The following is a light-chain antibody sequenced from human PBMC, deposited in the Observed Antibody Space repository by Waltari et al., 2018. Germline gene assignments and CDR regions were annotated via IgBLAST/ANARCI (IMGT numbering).Light chain of an antibody. CDR1: QSVLYSSNDKNY. V-gene: IGKV4-1*01. CDR2: WAS. J-gene: IGKJ1*01. CDR3: QQYYSTPPT. Sequence: DIVMTQSPDSLAVSLGERATINCKSSQSVLYSSNDKNYLAWFQQQPGQPPKLLISWASTRESVVPDRFSGSGSGTDFTLTISSLQAEDVAVYYCQQYYSTPPTFGQGTKVEIK.